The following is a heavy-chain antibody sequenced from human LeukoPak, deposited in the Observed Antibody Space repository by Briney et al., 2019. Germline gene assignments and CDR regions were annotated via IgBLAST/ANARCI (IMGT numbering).Heavy chain of an antibody. V-gene: IGHV4-34*01. CDR3: ARTSGWYTKPLDY. Sequence: SETLSLTCAVYGGSFSGYYWSWIRQPPGKGLEWIGEINHSGSTNYNPSLKSRVTISVDTSKNQSSLKLSSVTAADTAVYYCARTSGWYTKPLDYWGQGTLVTVSS. D-gene: IGHD6-19*01. CDR1: GGSFSGYY. J-gene: IGHJ4*02. CDR2: INHSGST.